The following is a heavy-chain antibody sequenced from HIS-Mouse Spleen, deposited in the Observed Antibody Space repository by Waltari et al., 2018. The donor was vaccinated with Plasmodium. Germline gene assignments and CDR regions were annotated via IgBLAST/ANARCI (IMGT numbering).Heavy chain of an antibody. V-gene: IGHV3-53*01. CDR1: GFTVTRTY. D-gene: IGHD6-6*01. CDR2: IYSGGST. Sequence: EVQLVEYGGGLIQPGGSLRLEVAASGFTVTRTYMSCVRQDPGKGLEWVSVIYSGGSTYYADSVKGRFTISRDNSKNTLYLQMNSLRAEDTAVYYCARGMKSSSSAFDIWGQGTMVTVSS. J-gene: IGHJ3*02. CDR3: ARGMKSSSSAFDI.